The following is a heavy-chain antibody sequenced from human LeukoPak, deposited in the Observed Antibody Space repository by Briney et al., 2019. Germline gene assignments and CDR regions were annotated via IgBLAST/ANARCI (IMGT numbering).Heavy chain of an antibody. V-gene: IGHV4-59*08. CDR2: IYYSGST. J-gene: IGHJ4*02. D-gene: IGHD1-26*01. Sequence: SETLSLTCTVSGGSISSYFWSLIRQTPGKGLEWIGYIYYSGSTNYNPSLKSRVTISVDTSKNQFSLKLSSVTAADTAVYFCARHGASGSYLYYFDYWGQGTLVTVSS. CDR1: GGSISSYF. CDR3: ARHGASGSYLYYFDY.